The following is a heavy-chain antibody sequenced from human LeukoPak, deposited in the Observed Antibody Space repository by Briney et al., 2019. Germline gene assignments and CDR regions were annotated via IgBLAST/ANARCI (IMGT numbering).Heavy chain of an antibody. D-gene: IGHD3-10*01. CDR2: ISSRSNYI. CDR3: ARDYLGFGESGLDY. J-gene: IGHJ4*02. V-gene: IGHV3-21*01. CDR1: GFSFSDHN. Sequence: GGSLRLSCAVSGFSFSDHNMNWVRQAPGKGLEWVASISSRSNYIYYADSLKGRVTVSRDNARNSLLLQMTSLRAEDTAVYYCARDYLGFGESGLDYWGQGTQVIVSS.